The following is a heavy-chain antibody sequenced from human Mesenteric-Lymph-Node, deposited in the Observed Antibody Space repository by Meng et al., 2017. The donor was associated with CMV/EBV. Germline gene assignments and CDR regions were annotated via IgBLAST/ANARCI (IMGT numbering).Heavy chain of an antibody. V-gene: IGHV3-13*01. J-gene: IGHJ3*02. D-gene: IGHD5/OR15-5a*01. CDR2: IGTAGDT. CDR1: GFTFSSYA. Sequence: GESLKISCAASGFTFSSYAMSWVRQATGKGLEWVSAIGTAGDTYYPGSVKGRFTISRENAKNTLYLQMNSLRAEDTAVYYCARDVSGAFDIWGQGTMVTVSS. CDR3: ARDVSGAFDI.